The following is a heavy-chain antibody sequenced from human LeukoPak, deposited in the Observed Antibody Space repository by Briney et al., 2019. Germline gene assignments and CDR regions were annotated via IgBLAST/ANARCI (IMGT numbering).Heavy chain of an antibody. CDR2: IWYDGSNK. CDR3: AKDRAAYCSGGSCFHNWLDP. Sequence: GGSLRLSCAASGFTFSSYGMHWVRQAPGKGLEWVAVIWYDGSNKYYADSVKGRFTISRDNSKNTLYLQMNSLRAEDTAVYYCAKDRAAYCSGGSCFHNWLDPWGQGTLVTVSS. CDR1: GFTFSSYG. V-gene: IGHV3-33*06. J-gene: IGHJ5*02. D-gene: IGHD2-15*01.